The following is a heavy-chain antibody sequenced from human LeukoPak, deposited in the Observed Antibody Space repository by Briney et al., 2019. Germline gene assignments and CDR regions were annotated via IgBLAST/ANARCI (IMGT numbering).Heavy chain of an antibody. J-gene: IGHJ4*02. CDR3: AKGPLPRIDY. Sequence: GGSLRLSCAASGFTFSSYAMHWVRQAPGKGLEWVSAINSNGGSTYYADSVKGRFTISRDNSKNTLYLQMNSLRAEDTAVYYCAKGPLPRIDYWGQGTLVTVSS. CDR1: GFTFSSYA. CDR2: INSNGGST. V-gene: IGHV3-23*01.